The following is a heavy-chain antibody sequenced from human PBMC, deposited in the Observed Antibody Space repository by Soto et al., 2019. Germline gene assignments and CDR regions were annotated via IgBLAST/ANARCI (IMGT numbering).Heavy chain of an antibody. Sequence: SETLSLTCTVSGGSISSSSYYWGWIRQPPGKGLEWIGSIYYSGSTYYNPSLKSRVTISVDTSKNQFSLKLSSVTAADTAVYYCARPYYSDSSGYYGAWSFDIWGQGTVVTVSS. D-gene: IGHD3-22*01. J-gene: IGHJ3*02. CDR2: IYYSGST. CDR1: GGSISSSSYY. CDR3: ARPYYSDSSGYYGAWSFDI. V-gene: IGHV4-39*01.